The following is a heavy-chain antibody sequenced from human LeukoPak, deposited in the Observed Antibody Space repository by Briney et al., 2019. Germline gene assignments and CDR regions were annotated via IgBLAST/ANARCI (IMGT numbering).Heavy chain of an antibody. J-gene: IGHJ1*01. CDR1: GGSISSGSYY. V-gene: IGHV4-61*02. Sequence: SQTLSLTCTVSGGSISSGSYYWSWIRQPAGKGLEWIGRIYTSGSTNYNPSLKSRVTISVDTSKNRFSLKLSSVTAADTAVYYCARGDSSGYYYGNEYFQHWGQGTLVTVSS. CDR2: IYTSGST. CDR3: ARGDSSGYYYGNEYFQH. D-gene: IGHD3-22*01.